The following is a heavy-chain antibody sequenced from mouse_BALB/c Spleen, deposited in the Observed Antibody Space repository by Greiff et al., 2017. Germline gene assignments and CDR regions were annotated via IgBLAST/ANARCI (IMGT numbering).Heavy chain of an antibody. CDR3: GRPSYYGYDGFAY. Sequence: EVKLVESGGGLVQPGGSLKLSCAASGFTFSSYTMSWVRQTPEKRLEWVAYISNGGGSTYYPDTVKGRFTISRDNAKNTLYLQMSSLKSEDTAMYYCGRPSYYGYDGFAYWGQGTLVTVSA. D-gene: IGHD2-2*01. CDR1: GFTFSSYT. CDR2: ISNGGGST. V-gene: IGHV5-12-2*01. J-gene: IGHJ3*01.